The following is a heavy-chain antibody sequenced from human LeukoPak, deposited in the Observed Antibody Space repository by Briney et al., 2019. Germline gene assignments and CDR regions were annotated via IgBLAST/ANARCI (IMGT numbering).Heavy chain of an antibody. D-gene: IGHD1-26*01. V-gene: IGHV4-59*01. CDR1: GGSISSYY. Sequence: PSETLSLTCTVSGGSISSYYWSWIRQPPGKGLEWIGYIYYSGSTNYNPSLKSRVTISVDTSKNQLSLKLSSVTAADTAVYYCASRGSGGSYRIYWGQGTLVTVSS. CDR3: ASRGSGGSYRIY. J-gene: IGHJ4*02. CDR2: IYYSGST.